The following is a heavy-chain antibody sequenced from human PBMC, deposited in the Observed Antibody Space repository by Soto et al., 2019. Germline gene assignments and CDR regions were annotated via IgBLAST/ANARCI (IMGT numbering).Heavy chain of an antibody. Sequence: SETLSLTCTVSGGSMRNYFWTWIPQPPGKRLEWIGYIHYSGTTSFFPSYNPSLRSRVTISEDTSKDQFSLKLLSVTTADTAVYFCAAGEASSRNLAPYYLDFWGQGTLVT. CDR2: IHYSGTT. V-gene: IGHV4-59*01. CDR1: GGSMRNYF. D-gene: IGHD6-13*01. J-gene: IGHJ4*02. CDR3: AAGEASSRNLAPYYLDF.